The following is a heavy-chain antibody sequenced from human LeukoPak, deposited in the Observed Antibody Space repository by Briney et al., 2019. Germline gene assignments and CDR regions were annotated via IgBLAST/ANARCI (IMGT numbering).Heavy chain of an antibody. Sequence: SQTLSLTCTVSGGSISSCGYYWGWIRQHTGKDLEWVVYIYYSGSTYYNPSLKSRVTISVDTSKNQFSLKLSSVTAADTAVYYCARGASYVWGSYRYGEYFQHWGQGTLVTVSS. V-gene: IGHV4-31*03. J-gene: IGHJ1*01. CDR2: IYYSGST. CDR1: GGSISSCGYY. D-gene: IGHD3-16*02. CDR3: ARGASYVWGSYRYGEYFQH.